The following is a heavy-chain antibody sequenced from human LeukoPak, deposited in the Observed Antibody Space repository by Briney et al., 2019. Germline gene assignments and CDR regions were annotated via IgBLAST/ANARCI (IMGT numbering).Heavy chain of an antibody. CDR3: ARSLVVPAAIPVNYYYYYMDV. Sequence: ESGPVLVKPTETLTLTCTVSGFSLSNARMGVNWIRQPPGKALEWLAHIFSNDEKSYSTSLKSRLTISKDTSKSQVVLTMTNMDPVDTATYYRARSLVVPAAIPVNYYYYYMDVWGKGTTVTVSS. D-gene: IGHD2-2*02. CDR1: GFSLSNARMG. CDR2: IFSNDEK. V-gene: IGHV2-26*01. J-gene: IGHJ6*03.